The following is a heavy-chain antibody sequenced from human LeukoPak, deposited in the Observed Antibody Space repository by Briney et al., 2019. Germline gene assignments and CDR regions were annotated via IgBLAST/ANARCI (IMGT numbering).Heavy chain of an antibody. V-gene: IGHV4-34*01. CDR3: ARGHASSGYYPPSYYYYMDV. J-gene: IGHJ6*03. D-gene: IGHD3-22*01. CDR1: GGSFSGYY. CDR2: INHSGST. Sequence: NPSETLSLTCAVNGGSFSGYYWSWIRQPPGKGLQWIGEINHSGSTNYNPSLKSRVTISVDTSKSQFSLKLSSVTAADTAVYYWARGHASSGYYPPSYYYYMDVWGKGTTVTVSS.